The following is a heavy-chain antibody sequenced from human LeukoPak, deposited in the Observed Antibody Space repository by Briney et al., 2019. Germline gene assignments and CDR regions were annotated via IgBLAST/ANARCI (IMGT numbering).Heavy chain of an antibody. J-gene: IGHJ3*02. CDR2: IYTSGST. CDR1: GCSISSYY. V-gene: IGHV4-4*07. D-gene: IGHD5-24*01. Sequence: PSETLSLTCTVSGCSISSYYRSWIRQPAGKGLEWIGRIYTSGSTNYNPSLKSRVTISVDTSKNQFSLILSSVTAADTAVYYCARRRRERAYKDAFDIWGQGTMVTVSS. CDR3: ARRRRERAYKDAFDI.